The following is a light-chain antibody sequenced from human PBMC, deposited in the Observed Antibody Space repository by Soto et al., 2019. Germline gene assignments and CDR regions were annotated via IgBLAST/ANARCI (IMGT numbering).Light chain of an antibody. CDR2: DSN. J-gene: IGLJ2*01. Sequence: QSVLTQPPSVSAAPGQKVTISCSGSSFNIGNNYVSWLQQLPGTAPKLLIYDSNKRPSGIPDRFSGSKSGTSATLDITGLQTGDEADYYCATWDSSLTGEVFGGGTKLTVL. V-gene: IGLV1-51*01. CDR1: SFNIGNNY. CDR3: ATWDSSLTGEV.